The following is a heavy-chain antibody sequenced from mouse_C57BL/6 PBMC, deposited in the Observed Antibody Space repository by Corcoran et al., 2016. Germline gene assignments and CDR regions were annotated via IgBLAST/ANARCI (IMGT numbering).Heavy chain of an antibody. J-gene: IGHJ4*01. CDR2: INPYNGGT. V-gene: IGHV1-19*01. Sequence: EVQLQQSGPVLVKPGASVKMSCKASGYTFTDYYMNWVKQSHGKSLEWIGVINPYNGGTSYNQKFKGKATLTVDKSSSTAYMEINSLTSEDSAVYYCARKGYSNLYYAMDYWGQGTSVTVSS. CDR1: GYTFTDYY. CDR3: ARKGYSNLYYAMDY. D-gene: IGHD2-5*01.